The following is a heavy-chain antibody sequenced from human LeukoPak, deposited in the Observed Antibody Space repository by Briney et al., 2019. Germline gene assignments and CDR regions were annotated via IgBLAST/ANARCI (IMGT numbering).Heavy chain of an antibody. J-gene: IGHJ6*03. V-gene: IGHV3-48*03. CDR3: ARSSAWYDYYYYMDV. CDR2: ISSSGSTI. D-gene: IGHD6-19*01. CDR1: GFTFSSYE. Sequence: PGGSLRLSCAASGFTFSSYEMNWVRQAPGKGLEWVSYISSSGSTIYYADSVKGRFTISRDNAKNSLYLQMNSLRAEDTAVYYCARSSAWYDYYYYMDVWGKGTTVTISS.